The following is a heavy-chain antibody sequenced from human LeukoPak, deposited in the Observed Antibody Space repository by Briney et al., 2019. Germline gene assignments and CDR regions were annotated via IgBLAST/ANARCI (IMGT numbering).Heavy chain of an antibody. J-gene: IGHJ3*02. CDR3: ARDPSGLNAFDI. CDR2: IPYDGATK. Sequence: SGGSLRLSCAASGFPFSSFGMHWVRQAPGKGLEWVAVIPYDGATKYFADSVRGRVTISRDNFKNTLYLQLNSLRPEDTAVYYCARDPSGLNAFDIWGQGTMVAVSS. V-gene: IGHV3-30*03. D-gene: IGHD3-22*01. CDR1: GFPFSSFG.